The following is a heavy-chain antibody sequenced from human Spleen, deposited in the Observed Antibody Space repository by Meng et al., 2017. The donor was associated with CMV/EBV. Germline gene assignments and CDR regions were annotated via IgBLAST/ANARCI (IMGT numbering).Heavy chain of an antibody. Sequence: GESLKISCAASGFTFSNYWMSWVRQAPGKGLEWVANIKQDGSEKYYVDSVKGRFTISRDISKNTVYLQINTRSGEDTAVYYCASTKKPGMAYSFHGMDVWGQGTTVTVSS. D-gene: IGHD1-14*01. CDR3: ASTKKPGMAYSFHGMDV. CDR1: GFTFSNYW. V-gene: IGHV3-7*01. J-gene: IGHJ6*02. CDR2: IKQDGSEK.